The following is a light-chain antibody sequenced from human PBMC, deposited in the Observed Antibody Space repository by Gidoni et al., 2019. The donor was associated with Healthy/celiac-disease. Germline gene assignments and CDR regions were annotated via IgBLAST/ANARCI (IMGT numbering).Light chain of an antibody. CDR1: QSSRSY. Sequence: DIQMTQSPSSLAASVGDRVTIPCRASQSSRSYLNWYQQKPGKAPKLLIYAASSLQSGVPSRFSGSGSGTDFTLTISSLQPEDFATDYCQQRYSNPITFGQGTRLEIK. CDR2: AAS. V-gene: IGKV1-39*01. J-gene: IGKJ5*01. CDR3: QQRYSNPIT.